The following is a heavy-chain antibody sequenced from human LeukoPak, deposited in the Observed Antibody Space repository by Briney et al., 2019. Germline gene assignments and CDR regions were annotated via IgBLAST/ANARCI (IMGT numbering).Heavy chain of an antibody. CDR1: GGSISSYY. CDR2: IYTSGST. CDR3: ARDAYYYGSGSYGYYYYYMDV. V-gene: IGHV4-4*07. J-gene: IGHJ6*03. Sequence: PSETLSLTCTVSGGSISSYYWSWIRQPAGKGLEWIGRIYTSGSTNYNPSLKSRVTMSVDTSKNQLSLKLSSVTAADTAVYYCARDAYYYGSGSYGYYYYYMDVWGKGTTVTISS. D-gene: IGHD3-10*01.